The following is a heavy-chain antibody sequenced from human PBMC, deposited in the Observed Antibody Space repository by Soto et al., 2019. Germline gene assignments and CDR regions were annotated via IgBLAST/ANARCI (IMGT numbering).Heavy chain of an antibody. D-gene: IGHD1-1*01. CDR2: IYYSGST. CDR3: ARMATTGYFDY. J-gene: IGHJ4*02. V-gene: IGHV4-61*01. Sequence: PSETLSLTCTVSGGSVSSATYYWSWIRQPPGKGLEWIAFIYYSGSTNYNPSLKSRVTKSVDTSKNQLSLKLSSVTAADTAVYYCARMATTGYFDYWGQGTLVTVSS. CDR1: GGSVSSATYY.